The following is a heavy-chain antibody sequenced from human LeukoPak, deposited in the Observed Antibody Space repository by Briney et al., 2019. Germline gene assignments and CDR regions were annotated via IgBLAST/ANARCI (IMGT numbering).Heavy chain of an antibody. V-gene: IGHV4-59*01. CDR1: GGSFSGYY. J-gene: IGHJ3*02. CDR3: ARYDILTGYFTDAFDI. Sequence: PSETLSLTCAVYGGSFSGYYWSWIRQPPGKGLEWIGYIYYSGSTNYNPSLKSRVTISVDTSKNQFSLKLSSVTAADTAVYYCARYDILTGYFTDAFDIWGQGTMVTVSS. CDR2: IYYSGST. D-gene: IGHD3-9*01.